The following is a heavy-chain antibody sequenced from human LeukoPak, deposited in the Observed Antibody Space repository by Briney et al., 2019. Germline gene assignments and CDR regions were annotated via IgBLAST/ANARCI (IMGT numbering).Heavy chain of an antibody. Sequence: SGGSLRLSCTASGFTFGDYAMSWVRQAPGKGLEWVGFIRSKAYGGTAEYAASVKGRFTISRDDSKSIAYLQMNSLKTEDTAVYYCTRVVFRSGIDYWGQGTLVTVSS. J-gene: IGHJ4*02. CDR2: IRSKAYGGTA. CDR1: GFTFGDYA. CDR3: TRVVFRSGIDY. V-gene: IGHV3-49*04.